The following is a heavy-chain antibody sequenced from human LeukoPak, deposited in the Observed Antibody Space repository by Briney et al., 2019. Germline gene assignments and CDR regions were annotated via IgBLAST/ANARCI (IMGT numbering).Heavy chain of an antibody. Sequence: SETLSLTCSVSGGSINTYYWSWIQQTPGKGLEWIGFIYYTGSTNYNPSLKSRVTMSVDTSKSQFSLKLTSVTAADTALYYCARGANRLDSWGRGTLVTVSS. J-gene: IGHJ4*02. CDR3: ARGANRLDS. D-gene: IGHD1-14*01. CDR1: GGSINTYY. V-gene: IGHV4-59*12. CDR2: IYYTGST.